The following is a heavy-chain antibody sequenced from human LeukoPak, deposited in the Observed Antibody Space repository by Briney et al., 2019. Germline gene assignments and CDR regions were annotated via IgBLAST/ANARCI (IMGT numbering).Heavy chain of an antibody. D-gene: IGHD3-3*01. Sequence: PSETLSLTCTVSGGSISSYYWSWIRQPAGKGLEWIGRIYTSGSTNYNPSLKSRVTMSVDTSKNQFSLKLSSVTAADTAVYYCARDKVALGDFWSGLFDPWGQGTLVTVSS. CDR3: ARDKVALGDFWSGLFDP. CDR1: GGSISSYY. CDR2: IYTSGST. V-gene: IGHV4-4*07. J-gene: IGHJ5*02.